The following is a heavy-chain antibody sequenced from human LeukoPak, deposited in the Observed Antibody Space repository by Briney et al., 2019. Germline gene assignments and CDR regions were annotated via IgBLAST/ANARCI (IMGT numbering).Heavy chain of an antibody. J-gene: IGHJ4*02. CDR2: ISSSSSYI. CDR1: GFTFSSYS. V-gene: IGHV3-21*01. CDR3: ARAATLRSPLNFDY. Sequence: PGGSLRLSCAASGFTFSSYSMNWVRQAPGKGLEWVSSISSSSSYIYYADSVKGRFTISRDNAKNSLYLQMNSLRAEDTAVYYCARAATLRSPLNFDYWGQGTLVTVSS. D-gene: IGHD5-12*01.